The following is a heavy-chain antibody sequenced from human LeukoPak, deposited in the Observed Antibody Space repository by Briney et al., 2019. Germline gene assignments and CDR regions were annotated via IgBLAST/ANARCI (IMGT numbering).Heavy chain of an antibody. CDR1: GASITNSDW. J-gene: IGHJ5*02. V-gene: IGHV4-4*02. D-gene: IGHD3-16*01. CDR3: ARHYGP. CDR2: IYHGGTT. Sequence: SETLSLTCSVSGASITNSDWWTWVRQPPGEGLEWIGEIYHGGTTKYNPSLKSRVTISVDKSKNEFSLKLSSVTAADTAVYYCARHYGPWGQGTLVTVSS.